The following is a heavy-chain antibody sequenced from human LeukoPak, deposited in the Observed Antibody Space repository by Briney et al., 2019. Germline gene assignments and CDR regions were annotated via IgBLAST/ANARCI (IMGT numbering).Heavy chain of an antibody. J-gene: IGHJ4*02. CDR2: IYYSGST. V-gene: IGHV4-31*03. D-gene: IGHD2-2*03. CDR1: GGSISSGGYY. Sequence: SETLSPTCTVSGGSISSGGYYWSWIRQHPGKGLEWIGYIYYSGSTYYNPSLKSRVTISVDTSKNQFSLKLSSVTAADTAVYYCAREVGYCSSTSCYEDYWGQGTLVTVSS. CDR3: AREVGYCSSTSCYEDY.